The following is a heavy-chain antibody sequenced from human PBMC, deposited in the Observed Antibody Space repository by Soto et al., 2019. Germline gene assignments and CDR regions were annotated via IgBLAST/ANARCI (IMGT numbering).Heavy chain of an antibody. Sequence: QITLKESGPTLVKPTQTLTLTCTFSGFSLSTSGVGVGWIRQPPGKALEWLALIYWDDDKRYSPSLKSRLTITKDTSKNQVVLTMTNMDPVDTATYYCAHTNHDFLSGYYHYYYGMDVWGQGTTVTVSS. D-gene: IGHD3-3*01. CDR1: GFSLSTSGVG. CDR3: AHTNHDFLSGYYHYYYGMDV. CDR2: IYWDDDK. J-gene: IGHJ6*02. V-gene: IGHV2-5*02.